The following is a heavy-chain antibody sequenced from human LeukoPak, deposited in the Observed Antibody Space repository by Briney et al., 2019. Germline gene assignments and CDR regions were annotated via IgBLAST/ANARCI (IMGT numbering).Heavy chain of an antibody. CDR3: ARDRPYCSGGRCYDQGGY. V-gene: IGHV1-2*02. Sequence: GASVKVSCKASGYTFTGYYIHWVRQAPGQGLEWMGWINPNSGGTNYAQKFQGRVTMTRDTSISTAYMELSRLRSDDTAGYYCARDRPYCSGGRCYDQGGYWGQGTLVTVSS. CDR1: GYTFTGYY. J-gene: IGHJ4*02. D-gene: IGHD2-15*01. CDR2: INPNSGGT.